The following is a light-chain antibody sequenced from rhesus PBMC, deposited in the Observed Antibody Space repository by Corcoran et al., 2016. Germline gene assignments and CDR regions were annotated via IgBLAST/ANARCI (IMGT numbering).Light chain of an antibody. CDR3: VQAATFPRT. J-gene: IGKJ1*01. V-gene: IGKV2-72*01. CDR1: QSLLQSNGNTY. CDR2: GGS. Sequence: DIVMTQTPLSLPITPGEPASISCRSSQSLLQSNGNTYLHWYLQKPGQSPQLLIYGGSNRASGVPDRFSGNGSDTDFTVNISKVEAGDVGVYYCVQAATFPRTFGQGTKVEVK.